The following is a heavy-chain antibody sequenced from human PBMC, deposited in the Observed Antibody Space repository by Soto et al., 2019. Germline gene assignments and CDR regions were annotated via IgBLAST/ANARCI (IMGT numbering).Heavy chain of an antibody. J-gene: IGHJ6*03. CDR3: ARAYRGVSTSYYYYYMDV. Sequence: EASVKVSCKASGHTFTSYDINWVRQATGQGLEWMGWMNPNSGNTGYAQKFQGRVTMTRNTSISTAYMELSSLRSEDTAVYYFARAYRGVSTSYYYYYMDVWGKGTTVSVSS. D-gene: IGHD2-2*01. CDR2: MNPNSGNT. V-gene: IGHV1-8*01. CDR1: GHTFTSYD.